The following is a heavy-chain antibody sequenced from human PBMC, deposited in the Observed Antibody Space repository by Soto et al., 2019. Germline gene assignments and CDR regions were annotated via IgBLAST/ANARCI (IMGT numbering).Heavy chain of an antibody. CDR2: ISSSSSYI. J-gene: IGHJ6*02. D-gene: IGHD2-15*01. CDR3: AREECSGGSCYSVYYYYGMVV. CDR1: EFTFSSYS. V-gene: IGHV3-21*01. Sequence: EVQLVESGGGLVKPGGSLRLSCAASEFTFSSYSMNWVRQAPGKGLEWVSSISSSSSYIYYADSVKGRFTISRDNAKNSLCLQMNSLRGEDTAVYYCAREECSGGSCYSVYYYYGMVVWGQGTTVTVSS.